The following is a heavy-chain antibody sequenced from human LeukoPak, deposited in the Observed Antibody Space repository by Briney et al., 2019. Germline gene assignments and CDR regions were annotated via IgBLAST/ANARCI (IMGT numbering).Heavy chain of an antibody. CDR2: IYYSGST. Sequence: PSETLSLTCTVSGGSISSYYWSWIRQHPGKGLEWIGYIYYSGSTYYNPSLKSRVTISVDTSKNQFSLKLSSVTAADTAVYYCAREIVVPANDAFDIWGQGTMVTVSS. CDR1: GGSISSYY. D-gene: IGHD2-2*01. V-gene: IGHV4-59*06. J-gene: IGHJ3*02. CDR3: AREIVVPANDAFDI.